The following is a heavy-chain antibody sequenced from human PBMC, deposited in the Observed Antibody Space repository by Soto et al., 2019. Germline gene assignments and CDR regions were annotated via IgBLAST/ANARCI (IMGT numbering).Heavy chain of an antibody. J-gene: IGHJ5*02. V-gene: IGHV4-34*01. D-gene: IGHD3-10*01. CDR2: INHRGST. CDR1: GGSFSGYY. Sequence: QVQLQQWGAGLLKPSETLSLTCAVYGGSFSGYYWSWIRQPPGKGLEWIGEINHRGSTNYNPSLKSRVTISVNPSKNQFSPKVSAVPAADTAVYYGARGQPPFYYGSGGYRTLWFDPWGQGTLVTVSS. CDR3: ARGQPPFYYGSGGYRTLWFDP.